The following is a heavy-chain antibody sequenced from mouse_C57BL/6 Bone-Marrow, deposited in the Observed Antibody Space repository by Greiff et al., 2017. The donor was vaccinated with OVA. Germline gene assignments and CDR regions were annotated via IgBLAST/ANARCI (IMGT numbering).Heavy chain of an antibody. V-gene: IGHV5-4*01. D-gene: IGHD2-3*01. CDR1: GFTFSSYA. CDR3: ARDKGYDGYPAWFAY. J-gene: IGHJ3*01. CDR2: ISDGGSYT. Sequence: EVHLVESGGGLVKPGGSLKLSCAASGFTFSSYAMSWVRQTPEKRLEWVATISDGGSYTYYPDNVKGRFTISRDNAKNNLYLQMSHLKSEDTAMYYCARDKGYDGYPAWFAYWGQGTLVTVSA.